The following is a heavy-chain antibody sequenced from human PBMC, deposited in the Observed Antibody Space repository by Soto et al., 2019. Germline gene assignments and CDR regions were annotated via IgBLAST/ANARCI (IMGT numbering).Heavy chain of an antibody. CDR3: ARRPVTTVEVYYYYYMDV. CDR2: ISAYNGNT. J-gene: IGHJ6*03. D-gene: IGHD4-17*01. V-gene: IGHV1-18*01. CDR1: GYTFTSYG. Sequence: ASVKVSCKASGYTFTSYGISWVRQAPGQGLEWMGWISAYNGNTNYAQKLQGRVTMTTDTSTSTAYMELRSLRSDDTAVYYCARRPVTTVEVYYYYYMDVWGKGTTVTVSS.